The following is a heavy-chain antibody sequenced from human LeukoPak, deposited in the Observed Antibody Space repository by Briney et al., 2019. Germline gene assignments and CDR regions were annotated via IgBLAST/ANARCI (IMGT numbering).Heavy chain of an antibody. V-gene: IGHV3-21*01. CDR1: GFTFSSYS. Sequence: GGSLRLSCAASGFTFSSYSMNWVRQAPGKGLEWVSSISSSSSYIYYEDSVKGRFTISRDNAKNSLYLQMNSLRAEDTAVYYCVRDSVVATIVDWFDPWGQGTLVTVSS. D-gene: IGHD5-12*01. CDR3: VRDSVVATIVDWFDP. CDR2: ISSSSSYI. J-gene: IGHJ5*02.